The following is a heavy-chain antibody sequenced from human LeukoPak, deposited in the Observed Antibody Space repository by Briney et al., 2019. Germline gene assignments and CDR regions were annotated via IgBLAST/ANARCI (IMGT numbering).Heavy chain of an antibody. CDR3: ARAEWYSSSSYLFDY. CDR2: INPNSGGT. J-gene: IGHJ4*02. V-gene: IGHV1-2*02. CDR1: GYTFTGYY. Sequence: ASVKVSCKASGYTFTGYYMHWVRQAPGQGLEWMGWINPNSGGTNYAQKFQGRVTMTRDTSISTAYMELSRRRSDDTAVYYCARAEWYSSSSYLFDYWGQGTLVTVSS. D-gene: IGHD6-6*01.